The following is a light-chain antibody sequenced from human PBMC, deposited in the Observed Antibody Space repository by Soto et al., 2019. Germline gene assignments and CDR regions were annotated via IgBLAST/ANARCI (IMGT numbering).Light chain of an antibody. CDR3: QQGYSTQHT. J-gene: IGKJ4*01. CDR2: AAS. CDR1: QSISSY. V-gene: IGKV1-39*01. Sequence: DIQMTQSPSSLSASVGDRVTITCRASQSISSYVNWYQQKPGKAPILLIYAASNLQSGLPSRFSGSGSGTDFTLIISSLQPEDFATYYCQQGYSTQHTFGGGTKVEIK.